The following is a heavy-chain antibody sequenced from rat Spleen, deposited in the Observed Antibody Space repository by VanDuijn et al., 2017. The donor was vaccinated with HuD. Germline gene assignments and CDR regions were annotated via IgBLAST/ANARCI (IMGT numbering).Heavy chain of an antibody. CDR3: ARGQVDY. Sequence: RLQESGPGLLKPSQSLSLTCSVTGFSITTHYWGWIRKFPGNKMEWMGYINYSGDTNYNPSLKSRISITRDTSKNQFFLHLNSLTTEDTATYFCARGQVDYWGRGVMVTVSS. CDR2: INYSGDT. V-gene: IGHV3-1*01. J-gene: IGHJ2*01. CDR1: GFSITTHY.